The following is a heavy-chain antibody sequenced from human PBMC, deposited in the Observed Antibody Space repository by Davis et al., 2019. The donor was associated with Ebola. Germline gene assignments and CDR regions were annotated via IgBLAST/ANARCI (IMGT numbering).Heavy chain of an antibody. J-gene: IGHJ4*02. CDR2: IWYNGGNQ. V-gene: IGHV3-33*01. Sequence: GGYLRLSCAASGFAFSNYGMHWVRQSPGKGLEWMAHIWYNGGNQYYAESVEGRFTVSRDNSKNTLYWQMDTLRVEDTGVYYCARGSIWPDYWGQGTQVTVSS. D-gene: IGHD6-13*01. CDR1: GFAFSNYG. CDR3: ARGSIWPDY.